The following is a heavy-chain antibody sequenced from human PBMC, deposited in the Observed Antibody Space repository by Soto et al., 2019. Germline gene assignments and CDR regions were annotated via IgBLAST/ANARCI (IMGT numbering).Heavy chain of an antibody. V-gene: IGHV4-39*01. CDR3: ARHKGEFDYGSGSYSAPSYYYYGMDV. Sequence: PSETLSLTCTVSGGSISSSSYYWGWIRQPPGKGLEWIGSIYYSGSTYYNPSLKSRVTISVDTSKNQFSLKLSSVTAADTAVYYCARHKGEFDYGSGSYSAPSYYYYGMDVWGQGTTVTVSS. D-gene: IGHD3-10*01. CDR2: IYYSGST. J-gene: IGHJ6*02. CDR1: GGSISSSSYY.